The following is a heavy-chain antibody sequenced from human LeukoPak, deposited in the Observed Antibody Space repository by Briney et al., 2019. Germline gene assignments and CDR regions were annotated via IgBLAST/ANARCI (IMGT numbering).Heavy chain of an antibody. V-gene: IGHV3-9*01. D-gene: IGHD3-22*01. J-gene: IGHJ6*02. Sequence: GGSLRLSCAASGFTFDDYAMHWVRQAPGKGLEWVSGISWNSGSIGYADSVKGRFTISRDNAKNSLYLQMNSLRAEDTAVYYCARGVDDSSGYYSYYYYYGMDVWGQGTTVTVSS. CDR1: GFTFDDYA. CDR2: ISWNSGSI. CDR3: ARGVDDSSGYYSYYYYYGMDV.